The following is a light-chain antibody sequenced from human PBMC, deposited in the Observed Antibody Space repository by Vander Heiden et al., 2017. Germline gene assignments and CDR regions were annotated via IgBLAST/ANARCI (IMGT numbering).Light chain of an antibody. CDR3: QAWDSSTVV. CDR1: KLGDKY. Sequence: SYELPQPPSVSVPPGQTASITCSGDKLGDKYACWYQQKPSQAPVLVIYQDSKRPSGIPERFSGSNSGNTATLTISGTQAMDEADYYCQAWDSSTVVFGGGTKLTVL. J-gene: IGLJ2*01. V-gene: IGLV3-1*01. CDR2: QDS.